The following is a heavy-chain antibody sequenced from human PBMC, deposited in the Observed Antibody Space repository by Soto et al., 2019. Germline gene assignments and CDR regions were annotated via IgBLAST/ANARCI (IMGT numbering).Heavy chain of an antibody. Sequence: VQLVESGGGVVQPGRSLRLSCAASGFTFSSYGMHWVRQAPGKGLEWVAVISYDGSNKYYADSVKGRFTISRDNSKNTLYLQMNSLRAEDTAVYYCANLRTTVTTYDAFDIWGQGTMVTVSS. CDR2: ISYDGSNK. V-gene: IGHV3-30*18. CDR1: GFTFSSYG. CDR3: ANLRTTVTTYDAFDI. J-gene: IGHJ3*02. D-gene: IGHD4-17*01.